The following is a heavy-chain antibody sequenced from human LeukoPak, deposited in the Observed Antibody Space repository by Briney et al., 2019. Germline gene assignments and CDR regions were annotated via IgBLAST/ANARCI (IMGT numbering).Heavy chain of an antibody. CDR2: INPNSGGT. CDR3: ARVVGILTGLDY. CDR1: GYTFTGYY. Sequence: GASVKVSCKASGYTFTGYYMHWARQAPGQGLEWMGWINPNSGGTNYAQKFQGRVTMTRDTSISTAYMELSRLRSDDTAVYYCARVVGILTGLDYWGQGTLVTVSS. J-gene: IGHJ4*02. D-gene: IGHD3-9*01. V-gene: IGHV1-2*02.